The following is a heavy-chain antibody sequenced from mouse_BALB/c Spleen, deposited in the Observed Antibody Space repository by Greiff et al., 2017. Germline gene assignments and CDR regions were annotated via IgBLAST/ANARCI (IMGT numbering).Heavy chain of an antibody. CDR2: IYPGNSDT. Sequence: VQLKQSGTVLARPGASVKMSCKASGYSFTSYWMHWVKQRPGQGLEWIGAIYPGNSDTSYNQKFKGKAKLTAVTSASTAYMELSSLTNEDSAVYYCTRWLLRTYWYFDVWGAGTTVTVSS. CDR1: GYSFTSYW. V-gene: IGHV1-5*01. D-gene: IGHD2-3*01. J-gene: IGHJ1*01. CDR3: TRWLLRTYWYFDV.